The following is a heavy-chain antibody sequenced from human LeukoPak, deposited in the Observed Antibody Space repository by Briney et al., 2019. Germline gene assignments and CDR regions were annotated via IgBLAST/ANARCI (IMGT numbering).Heavy chain of an antibody. CDR1: GFTFSSYG. D-gene: IGHD3-22*01. CDR2: IWYDGSDK. Sequence: PGGSLRLSCAASGFTFSSYGMHWVRQAPGKGLEWVAIIWYDGSDKDYADSVKGRFTISRDNSKNTLYLQMNSLRAEDTAAYYCARNLPYDSSGYSVAFDIWGQGTMVTVSS. J-gene: IGHJ3*02. V-gene: IGHV3-33*01. CDR3: ARNLPYDSSGYSVAFDI.